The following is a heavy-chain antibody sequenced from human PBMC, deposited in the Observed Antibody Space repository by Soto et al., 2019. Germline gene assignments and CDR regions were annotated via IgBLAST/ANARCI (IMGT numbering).Heavy chain of an antibody. CDR1: GCSITRSQNF. J-gene: IGHJ4*02. V-gene: IGHV4-39*01. D-gene: IGHD4-17*01. Sequence: ASETLALTCTVTGCSITRSQNFWGWIRQPPGKGLELIGSIFYSGTTYNNPALNSRVTLSVDTSKNQFSLKLNSVTAADTAVYYCARYYGDYKNYFDYWGQGTLVTVS. CDR3: ARYYGDYKNYFDY. CDR2: IFYSGTT.